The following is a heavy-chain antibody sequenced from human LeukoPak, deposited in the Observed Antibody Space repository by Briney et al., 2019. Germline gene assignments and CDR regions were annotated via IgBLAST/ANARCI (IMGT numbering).Heavy chain of an antibody. CDR2: ISWNSGSI. CDR1: GFTFDDYA. J-gene: IGHJ6*02. D-gene: IGHD5-12*01. Sequence: GRSLRLSCAASGFTFDDYAMHWVRQAPGKGLEWVSGISWNSGSIGYADSVKGRFTISRDNAKNSLYLQMNSLRAEDTALYYCAKDWRRGYDWYYGMDVWGQGTTVTVSS. CDR3: AKDWRRGYDWYYGMDV. V-gene: IGHV3-9*01.